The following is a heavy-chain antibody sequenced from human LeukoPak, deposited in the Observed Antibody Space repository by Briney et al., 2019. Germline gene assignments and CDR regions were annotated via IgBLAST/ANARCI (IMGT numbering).Heavy chain of an antibody. CDR2: IYYSGST. CDR3: ARRYYYYGMDV. CDR1: GGSFSGYY. J-gene: IGHJ6*02. V-gene: IGHV4-59*08. Sequence: SETLSLTCAVYGGSFSGYYWSWIRQPPGKGLEWIGYIYYSGSTNYNPSLKSRVTISVDTSKNQFSLKLSSVTAADTAVYYCARRYYYYGMDVWGQGTTVTVSS.